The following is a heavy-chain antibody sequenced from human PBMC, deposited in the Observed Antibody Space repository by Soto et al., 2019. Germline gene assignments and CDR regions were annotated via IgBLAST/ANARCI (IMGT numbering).Heavy chain of an antibody. CDR2: KAYDGSNK. Sequence: QVQLVESGGGVVQPGRSLRLSCAASGFTFSSYGMHWVRQAPGKGLEWVAVKAYDGSNKYYAGSVKGRFTISRDNSKTALYLQMNSLRAEDTAVYYCAPWFGAFDYWGHVTLVTVSS. D-gene: IGHD3-10*01. CDR1: GFTFSSYG. J-gene: IGHJ4*01. V-gene: IGHV3-30*03. CDR3: APWFGAFDY.